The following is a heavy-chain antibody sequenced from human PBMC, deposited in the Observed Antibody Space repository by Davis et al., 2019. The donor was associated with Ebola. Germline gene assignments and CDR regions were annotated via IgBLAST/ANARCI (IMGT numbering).Heavy chain of an antibody. J-gene: IGHJ4*02. CDR2: ISYDGSNK. CDR1: GFTFSSYA. V-gene: IGHV3-30-3*01. Sequence: PGGSLRLSCAASGFTFSSYAMHWVRQAPGKGLEWVAVISYDGSNKYYADSVKGRFTISRDNSKNTLYLQMNSLRAEDTAVYYCARAEASTLDYWGQGTLVTVSS. CDR3: ARAEASTLDY.